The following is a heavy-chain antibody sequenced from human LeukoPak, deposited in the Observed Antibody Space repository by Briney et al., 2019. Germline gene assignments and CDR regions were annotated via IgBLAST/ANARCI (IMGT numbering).Heavy chain of an antibody. CDR2: ISSSSSTI. V-gene: IGHV3-48*01. D-gene: IGHD3-10*01. CDR3: ARDSGY. CDR1: GFTFSSYS. Sequence: PGGSLRLSCAASGFTFSSYSMNWVRQAPGKRLEWVSYISSSSSTIYYADSAKGRFTISRDNAKNSLYLQMNSLRAEDTAVYYCARDSGYWGQGTLVTVSS. J-gene: IGHJ4*02.